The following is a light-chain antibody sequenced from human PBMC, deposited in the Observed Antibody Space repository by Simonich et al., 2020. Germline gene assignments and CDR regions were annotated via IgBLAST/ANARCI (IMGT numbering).Light chain of an antibody. V-gene: IGLV2-14*01. CDR1: SSDVGGYNY. CDR3: SSYTSSSTWV. J-gene: IGLJ3*02. Sequence: QSALTQPASVSGSPGQSITIPCPGTSSDVGGYNYVSWYQQNPGKAPKLMIYDFSKRPSGVSNRFSGSKSGNTAALTISGLQAEDEADYYCSSYTSSSTWVFGGGTKLTVL. CDR2: DFS.